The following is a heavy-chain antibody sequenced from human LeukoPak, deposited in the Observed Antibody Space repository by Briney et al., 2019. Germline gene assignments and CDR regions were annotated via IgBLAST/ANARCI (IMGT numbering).Heavy chain of an antibody. CDR3: ARSGHIYGLFDY. CDR2: IYPGDSDT. CDR1: GYSFTSYW. Sequence: GESLKISCQCSGYSFTSYWTGWVRQMPGKGLEWMGIIYPGDSDTRYSPSFQGQVTISADKSLNTAYLQWSSLKASDTAMYYCARSGHIYGLFDYWGQGTLVAVSS. V-gene: IGHV5-51*01. D-gene: IGHD5-18*01. J-gene: IGHJ4*02.